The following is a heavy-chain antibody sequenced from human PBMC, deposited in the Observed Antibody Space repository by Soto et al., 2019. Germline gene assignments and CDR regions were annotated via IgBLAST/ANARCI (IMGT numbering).Heavy chain of an antibody. D-gene: IGHD2-2*01. Sequence: EVQLLESGGGLVQPGGSLRLSCAASGFSFSDYAMTWVRQAPGKGPEWVSGISGSGGSTYYADSVEGRFTISRDNSKNTLYLQMNSPRAEDTAVYYCAKSRWGVVVPAVNWYFDLWGRGTLVTVSS. CDR3: AKSRWGVVVPAVNWYFDL. CDR2: ISGSGGST. CDR1: GFSFSDYA. J-gene: IGHJ2*01. V-gene: IGHV3-23*01.